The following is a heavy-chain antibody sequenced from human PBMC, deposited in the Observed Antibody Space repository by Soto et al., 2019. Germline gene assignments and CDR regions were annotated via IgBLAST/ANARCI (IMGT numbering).Heavy chain of an antibody. CDR3: ARRAEYFQH. Sequence: SETLSLTCTVSGGSISSSSYYWGWIRQPPGKGLEWIGSIYYSGSTYYNPSLKSRVTISVDTSKNQFSLKLSSVTAADTAVYYCARRAEYFQHWGQGTLVTVSS. CDR2: IYYSGST. V-gene: IGHV4-39*01. CDR1: GGSISSSSYY. J-gene: IGHJ1*01.